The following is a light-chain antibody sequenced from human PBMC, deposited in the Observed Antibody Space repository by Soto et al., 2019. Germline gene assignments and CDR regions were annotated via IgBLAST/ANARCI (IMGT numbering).Light chain of an antibody. Sequence: QSVLTQPPSVSGAPGQRVTISCTGSSSNIGAGYDVHWYQQLPGTAPKLLIYGNSNRPSGVPDRFSGSKPGTSASLAITGLQAEDEADYYCQSYDSNLSGFYVFGTGTKVTV. CDR2: GNS. CDR1: SSNIGAGYD. J-gene: IGLJ1*01. CDR3: QSYDSNLSGFYV. V-gene: IGLV1-40*01.